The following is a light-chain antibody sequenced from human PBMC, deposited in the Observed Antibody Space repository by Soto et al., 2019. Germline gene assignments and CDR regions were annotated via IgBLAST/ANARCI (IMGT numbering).Light chain of an antibody. J-gene: IGKJ2*01. CDR2: GAS. CDR3: QQYIKWPPEYT. Sequence: EIVMTQSPATLSVSPGERATLSCRASQSVSSNLAWYQQKPGQAPSLLIYGASTRATGIPARFSGSGSATEFTLTISSLQSEDFAVYYCQQYIKWPPEYTFGQGTKLEIK. V-gene: IGKV3D-15*01. CDR1: QSVSSN.